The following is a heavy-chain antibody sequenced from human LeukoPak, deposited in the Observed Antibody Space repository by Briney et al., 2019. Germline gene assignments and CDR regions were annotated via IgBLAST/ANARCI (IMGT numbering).Heavy chain of an antibody. D-gene: IGHD2/OR15-2a*01. CDR2: INQDGSEK. CDR3: AEGTTA. J-gene: IGHJ5*02. Sequence: GGSLRLSCAASGFTFTNHWMSWVRQAPGKGLEWVANINQDGSEKFYVDSVKGRFTISRDNAKNSLYLQMNSLRAEDTVAYYCAEGTTAWGQGTLVTVSS. CDR1: GFTFTNHW. V-gene: IGHV3-7*01.